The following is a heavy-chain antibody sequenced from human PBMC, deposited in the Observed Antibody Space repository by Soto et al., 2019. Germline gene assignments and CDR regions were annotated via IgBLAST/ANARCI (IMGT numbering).Heavy chain of an antibody. CDR1: GFIFSNFG. Sequence: GGSLRSSCAASGFIFSNFGMHWVRQAPGKVLELVEGVWYDGSNGVSADSVKGRFTIYRDNSKKTLYLQLTSLRDEDTAVYYCARDPRTAHASAKEVWGQGTTDTVSS. J-gene: IGHJ6*02. V-gene: IGHV3-33*01. CDR2: VWYDGSNG. CDR3: ARDPRTAHASAKEV. D-gene: IGHD1-1*01.